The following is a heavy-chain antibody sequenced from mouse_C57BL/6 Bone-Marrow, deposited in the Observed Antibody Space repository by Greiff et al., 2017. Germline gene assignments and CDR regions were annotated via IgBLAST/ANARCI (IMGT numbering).Heavy chain of an antibody. J-gene: IGHJ2*01. CDR3: SRGGNYGGYYFDY. CDR2: FHPYNDDT. V-gene: IGHV1-47*01. Sequence: VQLQQSGAELVKPGASVKMSCKASGYNITTYPIEWMKQNHGKSLEWIGNFHPYNDDTKYTEKFKGKDTLPVAKSSSTVYLERSRLTSYDSAVYYCSRGGNYGGYYFDYWGKGTTLTVSS. CDR1: GYNITTYP. D-gene: IGHD2-1*01.